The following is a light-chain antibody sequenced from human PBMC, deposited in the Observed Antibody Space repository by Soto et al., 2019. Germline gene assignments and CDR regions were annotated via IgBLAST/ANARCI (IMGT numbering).Light chain of an antibody. CDR2: GAS. J-gene: IGKJ2*01. CDR1: QSIGSN. CDR3: QQYNDWATYT. V-gene: IGKV3-15*01. Sequence: EVLMTQSQGTLSVSPGERVTVSCRASQSIGSNLAWYQQKPGQAPRLLIYGASTRVIGVPDRFSGGRSGTEFTLILSSLQSEDLAVYFCQQYNDWATYTLGQGTKLDIK.